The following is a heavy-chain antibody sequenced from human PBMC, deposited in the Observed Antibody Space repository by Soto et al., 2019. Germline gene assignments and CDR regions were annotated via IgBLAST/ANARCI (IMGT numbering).Heavy chain of an antibody. V-gene: IGHV3-23*01. J-gene: IGHJ4*02. CDR1: GFTFSSYA. Sequence: PGGSLRLSCAASGFTFSSYAMSWVRQAPGKGLVWVSAISGSGGSTYYADSVKGRFTISRDNSKNTLYLQMNSLRAEDTAVYYCAKDPTPINWYYYDSSGYLDPFDYWGQGTLVTVSS. D-gene: IGHD3-22*01. CDR2: ISGSGGST. CDR3: AKDPTPINWYYYDSSGYLDPFDY.